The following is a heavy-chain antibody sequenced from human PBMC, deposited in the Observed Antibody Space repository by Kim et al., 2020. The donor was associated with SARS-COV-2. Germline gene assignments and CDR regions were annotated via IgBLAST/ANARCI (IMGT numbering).Heavy chain of an antibody. V-gene: IGHV4-34*01. D-gene: IGHD1-26*01. CDR1: GGSFSGYY. Sequence: SETLSLTCAVYGGSFSGYYWSWIRQPPGKGLEWIGEINHSGSTNYNPSLKSRVTISVDTSKNQFSLKLSSVTAADTAVYYCARVGGATIEDYVDYWGQGTLVTVSS. CDR2: INHSGST. CDR3: ARVGGATIEDYVDY. J-gene: IGHJ4*02.